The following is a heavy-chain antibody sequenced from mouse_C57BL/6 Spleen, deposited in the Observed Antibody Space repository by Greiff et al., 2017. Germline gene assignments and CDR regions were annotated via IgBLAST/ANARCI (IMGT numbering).Heavy chain of an antibody. V-gene: IGHV1-82*01. D-gene: IGHD1-1*01. CDR2: IYPGDGDT. CDR1: GYAFSSSW. Sequence: VQGVESGPELVKPGASVKISCKASGYAFSSSWMNWVKQRPGKGLEWIGRIYPGDGDTNYNGKFKGKATLTADKSSSTAYMQLSSLTSEDSAVYFCARGDYYGSSSFAYWGQGTLVTVSA. J-gene: IGHJ3*01. CDR3: ARGDYYGSSSFAY.